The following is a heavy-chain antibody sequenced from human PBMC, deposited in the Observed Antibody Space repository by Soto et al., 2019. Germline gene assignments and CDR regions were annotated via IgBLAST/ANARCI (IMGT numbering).Heavy chain of an antibody. D-gene: IGHD2-15*01. V-gene: IGHV3-15*01. CDR3: TTAPGYSFGSAFDI. Sequence: VQLVESGGGVVQPGGSLRLSCAASGFTFSNAWMSWVRQAPGKGLEWVGRIKSKTDGGTTDYAAPVKGRFTISRDDSKNTLYLQMNSLKTEDTAVYYCTTAPGYSFGSAFDIWGQGTMVTVSS. CDR1: GFTFSNAW. J-gene: IGHJ3*02. CDR2: IKSKTDGGTT.